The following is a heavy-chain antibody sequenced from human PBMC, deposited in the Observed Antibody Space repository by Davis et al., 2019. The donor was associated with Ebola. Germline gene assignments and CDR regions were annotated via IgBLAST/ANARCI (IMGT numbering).Heavy chain of an antibody. V-gene: IGHV1-2*02. CDR3: ARSSTAMVIWGR. D-gene: IGHD5-18*01. CDR1: GYTFTGYY. Sequence: ASVKVSCKASGYTFTGYYIHWVRQAPGQGLEWMGWINPNSGGTNYAQKFQGRVTMTRDTSISTAYMELSRLRSDDTAVYYCARSSTAMVIWGRWGQGTLVTVSS. J-gene: IGHJ4*02. CDR2: INPNSGGT.